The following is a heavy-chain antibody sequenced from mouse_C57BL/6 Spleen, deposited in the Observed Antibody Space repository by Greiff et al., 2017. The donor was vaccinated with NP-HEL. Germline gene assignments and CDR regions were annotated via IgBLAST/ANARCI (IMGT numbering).Heavy chain of an antibody. CDR2: INPSNGGT. Sequence: QVQLQQPGTELVKPGASVKLSCKASGYTFTSYWMHWVKQRPGQGLEWIGNINPSNGGTNYNEKFKSKATLTVDKSSSTAYMQLGSLTSEDSAVYYCARWDYDYDGDWYFDVWGTGTTVTVSS. V-gene: IGHV1-53*01. D-gene: IGHD2-4*01. CDR1: GYTFTSYW. J-gene: IGHJ1*03. CDR3: ARWDYDYDGDWYFDV.